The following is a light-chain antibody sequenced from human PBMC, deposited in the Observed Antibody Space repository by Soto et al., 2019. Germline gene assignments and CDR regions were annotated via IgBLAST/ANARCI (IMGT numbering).Light chain of an antibody. CDR2: QDT. CDR1: KLGDKY. V-gene: IGLV3-1*01. J-gene: IGLJ1*01. CDR3: QAWYSSPAWV. Sequence: SYELTQPPSVSVSPGQTASITCSGDKLGDKYACWYQQKPGQSPVLVIYQDTKRPSGIPERFSGSNSGNTATLTISGTQAMDEAYYYCQAWYSSPAWVFGTGTKLTVL.